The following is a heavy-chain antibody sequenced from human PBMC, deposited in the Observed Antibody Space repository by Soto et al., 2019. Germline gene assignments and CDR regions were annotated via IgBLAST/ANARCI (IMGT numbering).Heavy chain of an antibody. CDR1: GYTFTNYG. CDR3: ARVRQLAGYLQYYMDV. V-gene: IGHV1-18*01. D-gene: IGHD6-6*01. CDR2: ISAYNGNT. J-gene: IGHJ6*03. Sequence: GASVKVSCKASGYTFTNYGITWVRQAPGQGLEWMGWISAYNGNTHYTQRLQGRVTMTTDTSTSTAYMELRGLRSDDTAVYYCARVRQLAGYLQYYMDVVGKGTTVTVS.